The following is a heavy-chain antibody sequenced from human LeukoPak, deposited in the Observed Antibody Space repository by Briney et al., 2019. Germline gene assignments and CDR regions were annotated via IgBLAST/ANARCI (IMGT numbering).Heavy chain of an antibody. CDR2: ISGSGGST. V-gene: IGHV3-23*01. CDR3: AKGGLRFLEWLTPFDY. CDR1: GFIFSSYA. D-gene: IGHD3-3*01. J-gene: IGHJ4*02. Sequence: GGSLRLSCAASGFIFSSYAMSWVRQAPGKGLEWVSAISGSGGSTYYADSVKGRFTISRDNSKNTLYLQMNSLRAEDTAVYYCAKGGLRFLEWLTPFDYWGQGTLVTVSS.